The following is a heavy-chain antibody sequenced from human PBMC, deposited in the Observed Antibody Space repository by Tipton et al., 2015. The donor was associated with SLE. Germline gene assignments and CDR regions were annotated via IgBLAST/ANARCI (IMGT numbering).Heavy chain of an antibody. CDR1: GFTFSSYA. CDR3: ARAVGGSSPGYFDY. D-gene: IGHD6-6*01. Sequence: SLRLSCAASGFTFSSYAMHWVRQAPGKGLEYVSAISSNGGSTYYANSVKGRFTISRDNSKNTLYLQMGSLRAEDMAVYYRARAVGGSSPGYFDYWGQGTLVTVSS. J-gene: IGHJ4*02. V-gene: IGHV3-64*01. CDR2: ISSNGGST.